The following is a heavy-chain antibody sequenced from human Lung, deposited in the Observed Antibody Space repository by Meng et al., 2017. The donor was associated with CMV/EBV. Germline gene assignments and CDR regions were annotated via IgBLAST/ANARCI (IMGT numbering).Heavy chain of an antibody. J-gene: IGHJ4*02. D-gene: IGHD6-13*01. V-gene: IGHV3-43D*03. CDR3: AKDLTRAGLYYFDY. CDR1: GFTFDDYA. CDR2: ISWDGGST. Sequence: GGSLRLXCAASGFTFDDYAMHWVRQAPGKGLEWVSLISWDGGSTYYADSVKGRFTISRDNSKNSLYMQMNSLRAEDTALYYCAKDLTRAGLYYFDYWGQGTLVXVST.